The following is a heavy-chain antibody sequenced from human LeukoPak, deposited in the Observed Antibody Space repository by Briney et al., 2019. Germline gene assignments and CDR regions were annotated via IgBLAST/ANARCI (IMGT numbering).Heavy chain of an antibody. CDR1: GYSFTSYW. Sequence: GESLKISCKGSGYSFTSYWIGWVRQMPGKGLEWMGIIYPGDSDTRYSPSFQGQVTISADKSISTAYLQWSSLKASDTAMYYGARSTSPRYYYDSSGSYYFDYWGQGTLVTVSS. CDR3: ARSTSPRYYYDSSGSYYFDY. D-gene: IGHD3-22*01. CDR2: IYPGDSDT. J-gene: IGHJ4*02. V-gene: IGHV5-51*01.